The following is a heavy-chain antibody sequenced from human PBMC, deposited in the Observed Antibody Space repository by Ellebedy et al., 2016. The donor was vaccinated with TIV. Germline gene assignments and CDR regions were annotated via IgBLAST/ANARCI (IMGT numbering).Heavy chain of an antibody. J-gene: IGHJ4*02. D-gene: IGHD6-6*01. CDR3: ARDLRITARDYYLDY. Sequence: SLKISXAASGFTFDDYAMHWVRQAPGKGLEWVSGISWNSGTTDYADSVKGRFTISRDNAKNSLYLQMNRLRADDTAFYYCARDLRITARDYYLDYWGQGTLVTVSS. CDR1: GFTFDDYA. V-gene: IGHV3-9*01. CDR2: ISWNSGTT.